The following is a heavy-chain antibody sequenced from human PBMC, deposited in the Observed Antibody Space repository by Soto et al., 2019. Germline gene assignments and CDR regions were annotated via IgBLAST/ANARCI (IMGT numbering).Heavy chain of an antibody. D-gene: IGHD1-26*01. CDR1: GGTFSSYA. V-gene: IGHV1-69*01. Sequence: QVQLVQSGAEVTKPGSSVKVSCKASGGTFSSYAISWVRQAPGQGLEWMGGIIPIFGTANYAQKFQGRVTITADESTSTAYMELSSLRAEDTAVYYCARGSRGATGRGYFDYWGQGTLVTVSS. J-gene: IGHJ4*02. CDR3: ARGSRGATGRGYFDY. CDR2: IIPIFGTA.